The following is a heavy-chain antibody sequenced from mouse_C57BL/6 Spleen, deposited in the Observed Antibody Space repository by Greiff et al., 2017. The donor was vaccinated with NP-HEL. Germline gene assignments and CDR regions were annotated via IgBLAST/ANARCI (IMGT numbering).Heavy chain of an antibody. Sequence: VQLQQSGPELVKPGASVKIPCKASGYTFTDYNMDWVKQSHGKSLEWIGDINPNNGGTIYNQKFKGKATLTVDKSSSTAYMELRSLTSEDTAVYYCARKDGSSPLWYFDVWGTGTTVTVSS. J-gene: IGHJ1*03. CDR3: ARKDGSSPLWYFDV. CDR1: GYTFTDYN. CDR2: INPNNGGT. V-gene: IGHV1-18*01. D-gene: IGHD1-1*01.